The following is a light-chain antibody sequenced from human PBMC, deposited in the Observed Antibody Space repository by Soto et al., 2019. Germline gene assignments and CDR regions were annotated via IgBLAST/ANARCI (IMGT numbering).Light chain of an antibody. V-gene: IGKV3-15*01. J-gene: IGKJ3*01. CDR3: QHYNKWPLT. CDR1: QSVSYN. Sequence: EVVVTRSPATLSVSTGERATLSCRASQSVSYNLAWYQQKPGQAPRLLIYDASIRATGIPARFSGSGSGTEFTLTITSLQSEDFAVYYCQHYNKWPLTFGPGTKVDIK. CDR2: DAS.